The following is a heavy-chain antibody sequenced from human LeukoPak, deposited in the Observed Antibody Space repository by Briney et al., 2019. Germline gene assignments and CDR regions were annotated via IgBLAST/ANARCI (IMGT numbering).Heavy chain of an antibody. D-gene: IGHD3-22*01. CDR3: VRDRYPDSSGYVGWFFDV. Sequence: GASVKVSCKASGYTFSVYYMLWVRQAPGQGVEWMGWINPRSGGTNYAQKFQGRVTMTRDTSTSTVHMELCGLRSDDTAVYYCVRDRYPDSSGYVGWFFDVWGRGTLVTVSS. V-gene: IGHV1-2*02. CDR1: GYTFSVYY. CDR2: INPRSGGT. J-gene: IGHJ2*01.